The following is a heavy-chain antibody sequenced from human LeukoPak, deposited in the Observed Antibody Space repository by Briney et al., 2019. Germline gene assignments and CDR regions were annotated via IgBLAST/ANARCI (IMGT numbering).Heavy chain of an antibody. J-gene: IGHJ4*02. CDR2: ISGSGGRT. CDR3: AKDRGDDGYFDY. CDR1: GFTFSSYV. Sequence: PGGSLRLSCAASGFTFSSYVMSWVRQAPGKGLEWVSAISGSGGRTYYADSVKGRFTISRDNSKNTVYAQMNSLRAEDTAVYYCAKDRGDDGYFDYWGQGTLVTVSS. D-gene: IGHD4-17*01. V-gene: IGHV3-23*01.